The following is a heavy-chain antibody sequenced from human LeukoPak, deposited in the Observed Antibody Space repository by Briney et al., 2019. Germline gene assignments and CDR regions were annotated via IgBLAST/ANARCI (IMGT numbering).Heavy chain of an antibody. CDR3: ARGRIAARPDY. Sequence: GGSLRLSCAASGFTFSSYWMHWVRQAPGKGLVWVSRINSDGSSTSYADSVKGRFTISRDNAENTLYLQMNSLRAEDTAVYYCARGRIAARPDYWGQGTLVTVSS. CDR2: INSDGSST. D-gene: IGHD6-6*01. J-gene: IGHJ4*02. V-gene: IGHV3-74*01. CDR1: GFTFSSYW.